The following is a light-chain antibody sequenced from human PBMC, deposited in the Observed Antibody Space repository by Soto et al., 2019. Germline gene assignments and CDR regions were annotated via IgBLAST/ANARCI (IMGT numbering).Light chain of an antibody. Sequence: EIVMTQSPATLSVSPGERATLSFRASQSVTNNLAWYQQKPGQAPRLLIYGASSRATGIPARFSGSGSGTEFTLTISSLQSEDFAVYYCQQHNNWPPWTFGQGTKVDIK. V-gene: IGKV3-15*01. CDR3: QQHNNWPPWT. CDR1: QSVTNN. CDR2: GAS. J-gene: IGKJ1*01.